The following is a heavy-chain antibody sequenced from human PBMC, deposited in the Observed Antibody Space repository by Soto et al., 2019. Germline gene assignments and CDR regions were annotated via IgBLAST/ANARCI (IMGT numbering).Heavy chain of an antibody. D-gene: IGHD3-3*01. CDR1: GYTFTSYA. Sequence: ASVKVSSKASGYTFTSYAMHWLRQAPGQRLEWMGWINADNGNTKYSQKFQGRVTITRDTSASTAYMELSSLRSEDTAVYYCARLRDFWSGYSRYNWFDPWGQGTLVTVSS. CDR3: ARLRDFWSGYSRYNWFDP. J-gene: IGHJ5*02. V-gene: IGHV1-3*01. CDR2: INADNGNT.